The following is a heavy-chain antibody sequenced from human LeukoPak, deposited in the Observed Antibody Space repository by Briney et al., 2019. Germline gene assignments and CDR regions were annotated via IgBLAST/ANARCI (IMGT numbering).Heavy chain of an antibody. CDR3: ARYCSSTSCYYYYGMDV. V-gene: IGHV1-2*02. CDR1: GGTFSSYA. J-gene: IGHJ6*02. D-gene: IGHD2-2*01. Sequence: ASVKVSCKASGGTFSSYAISWVRQAPGQGLEWMGWVNPNSGGTNYAQKFQGRVTMTRDTSISTAYMELSRLRSDDTAVYYCARYCSSTSCYYYYGMDVWGQGTTVTVSS. CDR2: VNPNSGGT.